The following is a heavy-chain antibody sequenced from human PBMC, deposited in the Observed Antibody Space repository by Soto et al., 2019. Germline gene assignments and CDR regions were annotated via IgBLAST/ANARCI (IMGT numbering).Heavy chain of an antibody. V-gene: IGHV1-2*02. Sequence: QLVQSGAEVKKPGASLRVSCKASGYSLTDYYIHWLRQAPGQGFEWMGWINRKSGGTSYAEKFRGGVTLTRDTSVSTVYMEVNTLTSGDTAIYYCARGLITVPPYSYFGLDVWGQGATVTVSS. D-gene: IGHD3-16*01. CDR2: INRKSGGT. CDR1: GYSLTDYY. J-gene: IGHJ6*02. CDR3: ARGLITVPPYSYFGLDV.